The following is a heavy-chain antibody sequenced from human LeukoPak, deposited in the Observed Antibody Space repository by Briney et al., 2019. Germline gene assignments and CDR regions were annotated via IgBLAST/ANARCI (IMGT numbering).Heavy chain of an antibody. D-gene: IGHD6-19*01. CDR1: GGSFSGYY. CDR2: INHSGST. V-gene: IGHV4-34*01. Sequence: SETLSLTCAVYGGSFSGYYWSWLRQPPGKGLEWFVEINHSGSTNYNPFLKSLVTISVDTSKNQFSLKLSSVTAADTAVYYCARGGYSSGWYQNRNWFDPWGQGTLVTVSS. J-gene: IGHJ5*02. CDR3: ARGGYSSGWYQNRNWFDP.